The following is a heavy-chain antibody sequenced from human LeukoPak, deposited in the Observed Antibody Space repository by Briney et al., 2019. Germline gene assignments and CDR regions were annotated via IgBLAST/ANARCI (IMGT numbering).Heavy chain of an antibody. CDR2: ISGSGGST. D-gene: IGHD3-9*01. V-gene: IGHV3-23*01. J-gene: IGHJ4*02. Sequence: GGSLRLSCAAAGFTFSSYAMSWVRQAPGKGLEWVSAISGSGGSTYYADSVKGRFTISRDNSKNTLYLQMNSLRAEDTAVYYCAKDLVLRYFDWLLGYYFDYWGQGTLVTVSS. CDR3: AKDLVLRYFDWLLGYYFDY. CDR1: GFTFSSYA.